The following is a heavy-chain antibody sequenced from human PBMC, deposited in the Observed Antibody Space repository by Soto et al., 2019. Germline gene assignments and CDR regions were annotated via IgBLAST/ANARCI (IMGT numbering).Heavy chain of an antibody. CDR2: IKSKTDGGTT. CDR3: TTNYDSLTGYYMGYYGMAV. J-gene: IGHJ6*02. CDR1: GFTFSNAW. D-gene: IGHD3-9*01. Sequence: EVQLVESGGGLVKPGGSLRLSCAASGFTFSNAWMNWVRQAPGKGLEWVGRIKSKTDGGTTDYAAPVKGRFTISRDDSKNTLYLQMNSLKTEDTAVYYCTTNYDSLTGYYMGYYGMAVWGQGTTVTVSS. V-gene: IGHV3-15*07.